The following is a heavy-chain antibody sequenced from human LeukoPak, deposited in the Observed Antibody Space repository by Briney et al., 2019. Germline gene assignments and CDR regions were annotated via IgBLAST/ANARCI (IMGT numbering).Heavy chain of an antibody. CDR2: IRSKVNNYAT. J-gene: IGHJ6*02. D-gene: IGHD7-27*01. Sequence: PGGSLKLSCAAPGVTFSGSAIHWVRQASGKGLEWIGRIRSKVNNYATTYGVSVKGRLTISRDDSKNTAYLQMNSLKLEDTAVYYCTLFRETGTTPRDFYQFTMDVWGQGTTVTVSS. CDR3: TLFRETGTTPRDFYQFTMDV. CDR1: GVTFSGSA. V-gene: IGHV3-73*01.